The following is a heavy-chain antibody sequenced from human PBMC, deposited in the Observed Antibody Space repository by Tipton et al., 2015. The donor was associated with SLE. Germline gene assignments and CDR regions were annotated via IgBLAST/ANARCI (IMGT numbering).Heavy chain of an antibody. V-gene: IGHV4-61*02. CDR1: GGSISSGSYY. Sequence: TLSLTCTVSGGSISSGSYYWSWIRQPAGKGLEWIGRIYTSGSTNYNPSLKSRVTISVDTSKNQFSLKLSSVAAADTAVYYCARQRGGDFDYWGQGTLVTVSS. CDR2: IYTSGST. D-gene: IGHD2-15*01. J-gene: IGHJ4*02. CDR3: ARQRGGDFDY.